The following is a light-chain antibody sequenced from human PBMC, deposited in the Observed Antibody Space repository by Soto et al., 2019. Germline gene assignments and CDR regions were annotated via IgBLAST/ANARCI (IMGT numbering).Light chain of an antibody. CDR1: GSNIGSNF. V-gene: IGLV1-47*01. Sequence: QSVLTQPPSASGTPGQRITISSSGSGSNIGSNFVYWYQQVPGTAPKLLISRNNQRPSGVPDRFSGSKSGTSASLTISELRSEDEADYYCAAWDDIVSGPVFGGGTQLTVL. CDR2: RNN. J-gene: IGLJ2*01. CDR3: AAWDDIVSGPV.